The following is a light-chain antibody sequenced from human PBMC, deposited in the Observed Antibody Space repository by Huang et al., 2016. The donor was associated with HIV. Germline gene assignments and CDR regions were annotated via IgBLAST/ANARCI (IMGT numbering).Light chain of an antibody. V-gene: IGKV3-15*01. CDR1: QSVSSN. Sequence: EIVMTQSPATLSVSPGERATLSCRASQSVSSNLAGYQQRPGHAPRLLSSGASTRATGIPARFSGNGSGTEFTLTISSLQSEDFAVYYCQQYNNWPPWTFGQGTKVEIK. J-gene: IGKJ1*01. CDR2: GAS. CDR3: QQYNNWPPWT.